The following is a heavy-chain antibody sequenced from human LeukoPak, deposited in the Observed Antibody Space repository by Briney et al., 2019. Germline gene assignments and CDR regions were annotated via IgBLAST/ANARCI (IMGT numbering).Heavy chain of an antibody. CDR2: IKTQVYGGTT. J-gene: IGHJ4*02. V-gene: IGHV3-49*04. Sequence: GGSLRLSCTASGFAFGDFAMNWVRQAPGKGLEWVGFIKTQVYGGTTEYAASVKGRLTISRDDSKAIAYLQMNSLKTEDTAVYYCTRDHRDDWNPGYYFDYWGQGTLVTVSS. CDR3: TRDHRDDWNPGYYFDY. CDR1: GFAFGDFA. D-gene: IGHD1-1*01.